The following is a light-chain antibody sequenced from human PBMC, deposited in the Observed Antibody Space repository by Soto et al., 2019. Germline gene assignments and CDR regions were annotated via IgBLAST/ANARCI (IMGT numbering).Light chain of an antibody. CDR3: QQYKSYSRT. CDR1: QSISGW. CDR2: DVS. V-gene: IGKV1-5*01. J-gene: IGKJ1*01. Sequence: DTQMTQSPSTLSASVGDRVTITCRASQSISGWLAWYQQKPGKAPKLLIFDVSSLERGVPSRFSGSGSGTEFTLTISNLQPDDFANYYCQQYKSYSRTFGQGTKVEI.